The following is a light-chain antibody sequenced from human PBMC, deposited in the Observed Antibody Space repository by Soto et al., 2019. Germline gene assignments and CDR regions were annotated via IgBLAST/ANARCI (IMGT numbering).Light chain of an antibody. CDR1: QNIRSY. V-gene: IGKV1-39*01. Sequence: DIQMTQSPPSLSASVGDRVTITCRASQNIRSYLNWYQQIPGIAPNLLIYATSILQTGVPSRFSGSGTGTDFTLTINGLQPEDFATYYCQQGYTTRWTFGLGTKVEIK. J-gene: IGKJ1*01. CDR2: ATS. CDR3: QQGYTTRWT.